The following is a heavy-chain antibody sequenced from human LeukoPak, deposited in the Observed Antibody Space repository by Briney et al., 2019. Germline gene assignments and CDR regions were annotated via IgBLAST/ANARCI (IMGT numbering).Heavy chain of an antibody. CDR1: GYTFTGYH. CDR2: INPNSGGT. V-gene: IGHV1-2*02. Sequence: ASVKVSCKASGYTFTGYHMHWVRQAPGQGLEWMGWINPNSGGTNYAQKFQGRVTMTRDTSISTAYMELSRLRSDDTAVYYCASMFDCSSTSCYRGVDYWGQGTLVTVSS. CDR3: ASMFDCSSTSCYRGVDY. D-gene: IGHD2-2*02. J-gene: IGHJ4*02.